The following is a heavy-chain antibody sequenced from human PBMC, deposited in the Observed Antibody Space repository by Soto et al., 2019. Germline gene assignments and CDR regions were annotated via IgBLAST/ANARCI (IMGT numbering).Heavy chain of an antibody. CDR1: GYTFTSYG. CDR3: ARDGVYGSGDDAFDI. V-gene: IGHV1-18*01. J-gene: IGHJ3*02. Sequence: ASVKVSCKASGYTFTSYGISWVRQAPGQGLEWLGWISAYNGNTNYAQKLQGRVTMTTDTSTSTAYMELRSLRSDDTAVYYCARDGVYGSGDDAFDIWGQGTMVTVSS. CDR2: ISAYNGNT. D-gene: IGHD3-10*01.